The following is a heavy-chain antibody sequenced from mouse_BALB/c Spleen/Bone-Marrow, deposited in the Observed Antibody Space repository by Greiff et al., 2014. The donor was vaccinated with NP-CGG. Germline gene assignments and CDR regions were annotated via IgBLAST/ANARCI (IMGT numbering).Heavy chain of an antibody. V-gene: IGHV1-69*02. CDR1: GYTFTSYW. J-gene: IGHJ4*01. CDR3: ATARATSYAMDY. CDR2: IGPSDSYT. D-gene: IGHD3-1*01. Sequence: QVQLQQPGAELVKPGASVKLSCKASGYTFTSYWMHWVKQRPGQGLEWIGEIGPSDSYTNYNQKFKGKATLTVDKSSSTAYMQLSSLTSEDSAVYYCATARATSYAMDYWGQGTSVTVSS.